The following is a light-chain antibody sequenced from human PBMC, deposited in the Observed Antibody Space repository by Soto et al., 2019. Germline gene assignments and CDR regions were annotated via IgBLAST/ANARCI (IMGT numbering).Light chain of an antibody. J-gene: IGKJ1*01. CDR1: QDIGND. CDR3: HQDYIDPQT. CDR2: SAS. Sequence: AIQMTQSPSSLSAFKGDRVPITCRASQDIGNDLGWYQQKPGKAPKLLIYSASTLQSGVPSRFSVSGSGTECTLSISNLQPEDFASYYCHQDYIDPQTFGQETKVEVK. V-gene: IGKV1-6*01.